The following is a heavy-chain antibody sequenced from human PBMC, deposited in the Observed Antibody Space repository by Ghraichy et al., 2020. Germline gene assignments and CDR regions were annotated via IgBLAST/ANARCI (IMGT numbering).Heavy chain of an antibody. J-gene: IGHJ6*03. CDR2: IIPIFGTT. CDR3: ARTKLVGHEFYYYMDV. D-gene: IGHD2-8*02. Sequence: SVKVSCTASGSFSNYAISWVRRAPGQGFEYLVGIIPIFGTTNYAQKFQGRFRVTADKSTNSAYMELASLTSEDTAVYYCARTKLVGHEFYYYMDVWGTGTTVGVSS. V-gene: IGHV1-69*06. CDR1: GSFSNYA.